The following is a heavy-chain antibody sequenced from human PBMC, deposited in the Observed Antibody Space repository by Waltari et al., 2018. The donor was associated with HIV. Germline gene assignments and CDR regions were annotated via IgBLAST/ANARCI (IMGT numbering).Heavy chain of an antibody. CDR1: GYTFTKYW. V-gene: IGHV5-51*03. J-gene: IGHJ5*02. D-gene: IGHD1-1*01. CDR3: VRHVFSGCSARAALEP. Sequence: EVQLVQSGAEVKKPGESLKISCKGSGYTFTKYWIDWVRQTPGKGLEWMGGGYSGCPDGKFRPVLRGQGSISTDVAINTPYPQWGRPKALDPGIYFCVRHVFSGCSARAALEPWGLGTSVTVSS. CDR2: GYSGCPDG.